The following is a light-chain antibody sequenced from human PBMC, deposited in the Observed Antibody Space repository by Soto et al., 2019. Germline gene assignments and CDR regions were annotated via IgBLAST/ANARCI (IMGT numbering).Light chain of an antibody. J-gene: IGKJ1*01. CDR3: QQYGA. CDR1: QGISSY. Sequence: AIRMTQSPSSFSASTGDRVTITCRASQGISSYLAWYQQKPGKAPKLLIYAASTLQSGVPSRFSGSGSGTEFTLTISSLQPDDFATYYCQQYGAFGQGTKVDIK. V-gene: IGKV1-8*01. CDR2: AAS.